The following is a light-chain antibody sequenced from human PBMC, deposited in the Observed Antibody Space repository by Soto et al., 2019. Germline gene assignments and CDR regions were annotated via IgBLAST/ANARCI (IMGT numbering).Light chain of an antibody. CDR3: ISYTSSSTLL. CDR2: DVS. J-gene: IGLJ1*01. CDR1: SSDVGGYNY. V-gene: IGLV2-14*01. Sequence: QSVLTQPASVSGSPGQSITISCTGTSSDVGGYNYVSWYQQHPGKAPKLMVYDVSNRPSGVSKRFSGSKSGNTASLTISGLQAEDEADYYCISYTSSSTLLFGTGTKVTVL.